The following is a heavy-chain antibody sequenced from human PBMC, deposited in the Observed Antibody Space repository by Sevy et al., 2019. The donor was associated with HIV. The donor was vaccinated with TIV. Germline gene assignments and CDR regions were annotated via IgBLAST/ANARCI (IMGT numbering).Heavy chain of an antibody. CDR1: GFTFTDYY. CDR2: ISSSGDTI. D-gene: IGHD5-12*01. V-gene: IGHV3-11*01. CDR3: AREVGDGYNPRYYFDY. Sequence: GGSLRLSCAASGFTFTDYYMSWIRQAPGKGLEWLSYISSSGDTIQYADSVKGRFTISRDNAKNSLSLQMNSLRAEDTAVYYCAREVGDGYNPRYYFDYWGQGTLVTVSS. J-gene: IGHJ4*02.